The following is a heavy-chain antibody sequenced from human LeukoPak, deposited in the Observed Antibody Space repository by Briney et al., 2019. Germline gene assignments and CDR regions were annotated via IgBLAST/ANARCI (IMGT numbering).Heavy chain of an antibody. Sequence: SETLSLICTVSSRSLSSSNYHWAWGRRPPGKGLEWIGHIHYSGKTFYKPSLKSRVTISVNTSKNQFSLNLSSVTAADTAVYFCARGVTTNGYYYYMDVWGKGTTVTVSS. CDR3: ARGVTTNGYYYYMDV. CDR2: IHYSGKT. V-gene: IGHV4-39*01. CDR1: SRSLSSSNYH. D-gene: IGHD4-17*01. J-gene: IGHJ6*03.